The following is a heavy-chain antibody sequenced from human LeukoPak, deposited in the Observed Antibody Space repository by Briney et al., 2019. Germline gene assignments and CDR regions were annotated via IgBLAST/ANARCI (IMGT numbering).Heavy chain of an antibody. CDR2: ISYSGTSP. V-gene: IGHV3-23*01. Sequence: GGSLRLSCAASGFRFDRYAMTWVRQAPGKGLEWVSAISYSGTSPYYGDSVKGRFTISRDNSKNTVYLQMNSLRDEDTALYYCAKDSSVLPNALDWCGQGTMVTVSS. CDR1: GFRFDRYA. J-gene: IGHJ3*01. CDR3: AKDSSVLPNALDW. D-gene: IGHD4/OR15-4a*01.